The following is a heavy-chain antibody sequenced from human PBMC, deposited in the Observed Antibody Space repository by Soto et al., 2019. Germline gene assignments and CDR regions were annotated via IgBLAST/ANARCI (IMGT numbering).Heavy chain of an antibody. D-gene: IGHD6-13*01. CDR3: ARGLVAAAAGTYYYYMDV. J-gene: IGHJ6*03. CDR1: GGSISSYY. CDR2: IFYSGST. Sequence: SETLSLTCTVSGGSISSYYWSWIRQPPEKGLEWIGYIFYSGSTNYNPSLKSRVTISVETSKNQFSLKLSSVTAADTAVYYCARGLVAAAAGTYYYYMDVWGKGTAVTVSS. V-gene: IGHV4-59*08.